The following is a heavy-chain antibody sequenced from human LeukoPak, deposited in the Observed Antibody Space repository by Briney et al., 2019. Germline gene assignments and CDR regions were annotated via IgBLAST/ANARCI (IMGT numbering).Heavy chain of an antibody. J-gene: IGHJ4*02. CDR1: GFTFSSHN. CDR2: IFYDGSNK. Sequence: GGSLRLSCAASGFTFSSHNMHWVRQAPGKGLEWVAVIFYDGSNKYYADSVKGRFTVSRDNSKNTLFLQMNSLRTEDTAVYYCARKEGEYSFGPHYFDYWGQGTLVTVSS. V-gene: IGHV3-30*04. CDR3: ARKEGEYSFGPHYFDY. D-gene: IGHD5-18*01.